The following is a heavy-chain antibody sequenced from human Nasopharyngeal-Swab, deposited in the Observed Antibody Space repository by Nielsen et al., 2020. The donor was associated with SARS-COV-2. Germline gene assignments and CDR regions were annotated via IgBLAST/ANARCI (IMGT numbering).Heavy chain of an antibody. V-gene: IGHV3-48*02. CDR3: ARALHPGVYSSNDH. D-gene: IGHD2-8*01. J-gene: IGHJ1*01. CDR2: ISGSLSTI. Sequence: GESLKISCAASGFTFSTYSMNWVRQAPGKGLEWVAFISGSLSTIYYADSVKGRFTISRDNAKNSLFLQMSSLRDEDTAFYFRARALHPGVYSSNDHWGQGTLVTVSS. CDR1: GFTFSTYS.